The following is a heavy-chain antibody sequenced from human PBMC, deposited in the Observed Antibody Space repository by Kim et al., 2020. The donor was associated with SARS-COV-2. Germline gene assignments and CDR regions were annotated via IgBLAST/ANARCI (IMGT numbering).Heavy chain of an antibody. J-gene: IGHJ1*01. CDR3: ATGAPGH. CDR1: GGSFSGFQ. CDR2: INHSGSS. V-gene: IGHV4-34*01. Sequence: SETLSLTCAVYGGSFSGFQWSWIRQTPGKGLEWIVEINHSGSSNYNPSLKSRVSMSVDTSKNQFSLKLSSVTAADTAVYYCATGAPGHWGQGTLVTVSS.